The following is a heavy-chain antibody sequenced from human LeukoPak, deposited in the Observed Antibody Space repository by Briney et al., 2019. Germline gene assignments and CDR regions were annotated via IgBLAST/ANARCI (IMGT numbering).Heavy chain of an antibody. J-gene: IGHJ6*02. CDR2: TYYRSKWYN. Sequence: SQTLSLTCAISGDSVSRNSVAWNWIRQSPSXGLEWLGRTYYRSKWYNDYAVSMKSRITINPDTSKNQFSLQLNSVTPEDTAVYYCARGRIAYYGMDVWGQGTTVTVSS. CDR1: GDSVSRNSVA. CDR3: ARGRIAYYGMDV. D-gene: IGHD2-15*01. V-gene: IGHV6-1*01.